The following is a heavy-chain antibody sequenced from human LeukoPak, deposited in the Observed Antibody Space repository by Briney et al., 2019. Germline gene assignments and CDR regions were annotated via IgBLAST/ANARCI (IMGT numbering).Heavy chain of an antibody. CDR1: GYSFTSYW. Sequence: PGESLQISCKGSGYSFTSYWIGWVRQMPGKGLEWMGIIYPGDSDTRYSPSFQGQVTISADKSISTAYLQWSSLKASDTAMYYCARRNPDYGGHGGYYFDYWGQGTLVTVSS. D-gene: IGHD4-23*01. J-gene: IGHJ4*02. CDR2: IYPGDSDT. V-gene: IGHV5-51*01. CDR3: ARRNPDYGGHGGYYFDY.